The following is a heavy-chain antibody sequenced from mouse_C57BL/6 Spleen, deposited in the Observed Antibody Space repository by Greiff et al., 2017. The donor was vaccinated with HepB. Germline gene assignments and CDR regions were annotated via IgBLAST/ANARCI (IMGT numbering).Heavy chain of an antibody. Sequence: QVQLKESGAELVKPGASVKISCKASGYAFSSYWMNWVKQRPGKGLEWIGQIYPGDGDTNYNGKFKGKATLTAYKSSSTAYMQLSSLTSEDSAVYFCARLDSSGYHYYAMDYWGQGTSVTVSS. J-gene: IGHJ4*01. CDR1: GYAFSSYW. V-gene: IGHV1-80*01. CDR3: ARLDSSGYHYYAMDY. CDR2: IYPGDGDT. D-gene: IGHD3-2*02.